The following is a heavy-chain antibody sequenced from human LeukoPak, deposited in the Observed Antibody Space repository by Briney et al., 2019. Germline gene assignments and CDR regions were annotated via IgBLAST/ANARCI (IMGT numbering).Heavy chain of an antibody. Sequence: ASVKVSCKASGGTFSSYAISWVRQAPGQGLEWMGGIIPIFGTANYAQKFQGRVTITADESTSTAYMELSSLRSEDTAVYYCARDRGWAGYSYGCYYWGQGTLVTVSS. CDR3: ARDRGWAGYSYGCYY. CDR2: IIPIFGTA. CDR1: GGTFSSYA. V-gene: IGHV1-69*13. D-gene: IGHD5-18*01. J-gene: IGHJ4*02.